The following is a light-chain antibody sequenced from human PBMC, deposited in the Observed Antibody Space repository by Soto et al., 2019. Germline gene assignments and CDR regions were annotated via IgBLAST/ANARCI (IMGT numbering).Light chain of an antibody. CDR1: QSVSSSY. CDR3: QQYGSSPKT. V-gene: IGKV3-20*01. Sequence: ESVLTQSPGTLSLSPGEIATLSCRASQSVSSSYLAWYQQKPGQAPRLLIYGASSRATGIPDRFSGSGSGTDFTLTISRLEPEDFAVYYCQQYGSSPKTFGPGTKVDIK. CDR2: GAS. J-gene: IGKJ3*01.